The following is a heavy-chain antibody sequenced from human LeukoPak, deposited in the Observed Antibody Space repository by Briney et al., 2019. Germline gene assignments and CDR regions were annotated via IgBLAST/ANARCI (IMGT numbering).Heavy chain of an antibody. J-gene: IGHJ4*02. CDR2: IKSKTDGGTT. V-gene: IGHV3-15*01. CDR3: ITFSMIVVVISD. CDR1: GFTFSNAW. Sequence: PGGFLRLSCAASGFTFSNAWMSWVRQAPGKGLEWVGRIKSKTDGGTTDYAAPVKGRFTISRDDSKNTLYLQMNSLKTEDTALYYCITFSMIVVVISDWGRGTLVTVSS. D-gene: IGHD3-22*01.